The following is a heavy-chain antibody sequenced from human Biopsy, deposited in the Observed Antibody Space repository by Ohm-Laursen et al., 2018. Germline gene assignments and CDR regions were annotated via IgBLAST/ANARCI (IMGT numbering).Heavy chain of an antibody. CDR3: ARDRGYYSDRTVPGYFDL. D-gene: IGHD3-22*01. Sequence: TLSLTCAVSGDSISSYYWSWIRQPPGKGLQWIGYVYYTGSTDYNPSLQSRVTISVDTSKNHFSLRLRSVAPADTAIYYCARDRGYYSDRTVPGYFDLWGRGTLVTVSS. J-gene: IGHJ2*01. CDR1: GDSISSYY. V-gene: IGHV4-59*01. CDR2: VYYTGST.